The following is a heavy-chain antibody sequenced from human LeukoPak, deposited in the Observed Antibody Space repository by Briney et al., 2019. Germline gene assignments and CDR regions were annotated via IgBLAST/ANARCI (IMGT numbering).Heavy chain of an antibody. CDR1: GFTFSSYA. CDR2: ISGSGGST. Sequence: PGGSLRLSCAASGFTFSSYAMSWVRQAPGKGLEWVSAISGSGGSTYYADSVKGRFTISRDNSKNTLYLQMNSLRAEDTAVYCCAKDRSYDSSGYYYYFDYWGQGTLVTVSS. CDR3: AKDRSYDSSGYYYYFDY. V-gene: IGHV3-23*01. D-gene: IGHD3-22*01. J-gene: IGHJ4*02.